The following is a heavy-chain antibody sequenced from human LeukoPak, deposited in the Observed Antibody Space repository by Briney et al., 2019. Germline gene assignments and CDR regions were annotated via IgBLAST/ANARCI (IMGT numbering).Heavy chain of an antibody. CDR3: SREGAAGSSYTSMNV. J-gene: IGHJ6*03. Sequence: SVKVSFKASGGTFSSYAISWVRQAPGQGLEWMGGIIPIFGRANYAQKFQGRVTITADEYTSTAYMELSSLRSEDTAVDYCSREGAAGSSYTSMNVWGKGTTVTVSS. CDR1: GGTFSSYA. D-gene: IGHD3-10*01. CDR2: IIPIFGRA. V-gene: IGHV1-69*13.